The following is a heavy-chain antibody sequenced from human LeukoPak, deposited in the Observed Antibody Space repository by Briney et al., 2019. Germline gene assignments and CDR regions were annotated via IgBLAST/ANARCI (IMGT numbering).Heavy chain of an antibody. CDR3: SRMAVMVFSQDA. CDR1: GFTFGDYA. V-gene: IGHV3-49*03. D-gene: IGHD5-18*01. Sequence: PGGSLRLSCTASGFTFGDYAMSWFRQAPGKGLEWVGFIRSKAYGGTTAYAASVKGRFTISRDDSKSIAYLQMNSLKTEDTAVYYCSRMAVMVFSQDAWGQGTTVTVSS. CDR2: IRSKAYGGTT. J-gene: IGHJ6*02.